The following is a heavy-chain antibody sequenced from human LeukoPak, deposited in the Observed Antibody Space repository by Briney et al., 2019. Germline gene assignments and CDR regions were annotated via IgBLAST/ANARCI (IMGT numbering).Heavy chain of an antibody. D-gene: IGHD5-18*01. Sequence: GGSLRLSCAASGFTFSDYYMSWIRQAPGKWLEWVSYISSGGSTIYYADSVKGRFTISRDNAKNSLYLQTNGLRAEDTAVYYCARDQPSYGYSSDWGLGTLVTVSS. V-gene: IGHV3-11*04. J-gene: IGHJ4*02. CDR3: ARDQPSYGYSSD. CDR1: GFTFSDYY. CDR2: ISSGGSTI.